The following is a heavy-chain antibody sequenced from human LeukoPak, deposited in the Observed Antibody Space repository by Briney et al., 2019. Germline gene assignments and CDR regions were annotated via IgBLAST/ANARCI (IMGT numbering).Heavy chain of an antibody. CDR1: GGSISTYY. V-gene: IGHV4-34*01. Sequence: SETLSLTCTVSGGSISTYYWSWIRQPPGKGLEWIGEINHSGSTNYNPSLKSRVTISVDTSKNQFSLKLSSVTAADTAVYYCARHPGGTVIDYWGQGTLVTVSS. CDR3: ARHPGGTVIDY. J-gene: IGHJ4*02. D-gene: IGHD4-17*01. CDR2: INHSGST.